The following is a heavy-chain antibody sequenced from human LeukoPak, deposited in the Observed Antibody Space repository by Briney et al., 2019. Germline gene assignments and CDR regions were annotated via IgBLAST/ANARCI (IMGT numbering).Heavy chain of an antibody. J-gene: IGHJ4*02. CDR3: ARDVSPFYDSSGRGDFY. Sequence: ASVKVSCKXSGYTFTGYYMHWVRQAPGQGLEWMGWINPNSGGTNYAQKFQGRVTMTRDTSISTAYMELSRLRSDDTAVYYCARDVSPFYDSSGRGDFYWGQGTLVTVSS. V-gene: IGHV1-2*02. CDR2: INPNSGGT. CDR1: GYTFTGYY. D-gene: IGHD3-22*01.